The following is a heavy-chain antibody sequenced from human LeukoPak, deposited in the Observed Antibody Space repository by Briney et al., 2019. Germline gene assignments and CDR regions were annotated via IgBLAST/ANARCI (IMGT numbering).Heavy chain of an antibody. V-gene: IGHV3-21*01. CDR1: GFTFSNYA. CDR3: ARSTVTTLPVNH. J-gene: IGHJ5*02. Sequence: GGSLRLSCAASGFTFSNYAMSWVRQAPGKGLEWVSSISSSSSYIYYADSVKGRFTISRDNAKNSLYLQMNSLRAEDTAVYYRARSTVTTLPVNHWGQGTLVTVSS. D-gene: IGHD4-17*01. CDR2: ISSSSSYI.